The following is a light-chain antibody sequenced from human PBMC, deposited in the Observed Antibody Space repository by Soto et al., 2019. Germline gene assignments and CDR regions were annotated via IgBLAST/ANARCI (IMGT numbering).Light chain of an antibody. V-gene: IGLV2-8*01. CDR2: EVS. CDR1: SSDVGGYNY. CDR3: SSYAGSNNLWVV. J-gene: IGLJ2*01. Sequence: QSALTQPPSASGSPGQSVTISCTGTSSDVGGYNYVSWYQQHPGKAPKLMIYEVSKRPSGVPDRFSGSKSGNTASLTVSGLQAEDEADYYFSSYAGSNNLWVVFGGGTKLTVL.